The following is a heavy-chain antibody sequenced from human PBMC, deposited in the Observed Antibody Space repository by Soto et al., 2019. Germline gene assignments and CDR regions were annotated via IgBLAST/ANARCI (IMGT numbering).Heavy chain of an antibody. D-gene: IGHD6-19*01. J-gene: IGHJ4*02. CDR3: ARGTTATPRPQWLARYYFDY. CDR2: MSYDGSDT. Sequence: GGSLGLSCVGSGFIFSNNGMHWVRQTPGKGLEWVAFMSYDGSDTFYADSVKGRFTISRDNSKNTLFLHMSSLRSEDTAVYYCARGTTATPRPQWLARYYFDYWGQGTLVTVSS. CDR1: GFIFSNNG. V-gene: IGHV3-30*03.